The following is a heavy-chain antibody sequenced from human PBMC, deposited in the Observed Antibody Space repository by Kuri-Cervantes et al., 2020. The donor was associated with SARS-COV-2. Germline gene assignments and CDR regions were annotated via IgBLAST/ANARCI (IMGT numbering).Heavy chain of an antibody. J-gene: IGHJ6*02. CDR1: GFTFSSYA. CDR2: ISYDGSNI. V-gene: IGHV3-30-3*01. CDR3: ARDQGLYSSSSHPEGYYYGMDV. D-gene: IGHD6-6*01. Sequence: GESLKISCAASGFTFSSYAMHWVRQAPGKGLEWVAVISYDGSNIYYADSVKGRFTISRDNSKNTLYLQMNSLRAEDTAVYYCARDQGLYSSSSHPEGYYYGMDVWGQGTTVTVSS.